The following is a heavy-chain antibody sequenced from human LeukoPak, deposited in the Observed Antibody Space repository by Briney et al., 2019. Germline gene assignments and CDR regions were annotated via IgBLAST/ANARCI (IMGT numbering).Heavy chain of an antibody. CDR2: FDPEDGET. D-gene: IGHD6-13*01. J-gene: IGHJ5*02. CDR1: GYTLTELS. CDR3: ATQLYSSSWYFGFDP. Sequence: ASVKVSCKVSGYTLTELSMHWVRQAPGKGLEWMEGFDPEDGETIYAQKFQGRVTMTEDTSTDTAYMELSSLRSEDTAVYYCATQLYSSSWYFGFDPWGQGTLVTVSS. V-gene: IGHV1-24*01.